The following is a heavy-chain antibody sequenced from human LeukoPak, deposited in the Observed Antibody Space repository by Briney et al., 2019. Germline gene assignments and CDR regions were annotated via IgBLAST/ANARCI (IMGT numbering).Heavy chain of an antibody. Sequence: GGSLRLSCAASGFTFSSYAMSWVRPAPGKGLEWVSAISGSGGSTYYADSVKGRFTISRDNSKNTLYLQMNSLRAEDTAVYYCAKAPNIVGATGFLDYWGQGTLVTVSS. D-gene: IGHD1-26*01. CDR1: GFTFSSYA. J-gene: IGHJ4*02. V-gene: IGHV3-23*01. CDR3: AKAPNIVGATGFLDY. CDR2: ISGSGGST.